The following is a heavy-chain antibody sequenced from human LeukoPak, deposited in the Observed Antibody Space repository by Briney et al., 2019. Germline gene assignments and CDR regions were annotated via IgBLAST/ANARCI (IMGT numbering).Heavy chain of an antibody. Sequence: GGSLRLSCAASGFTVSSNYMSWVRQAPGKGLEWVSVIYSGGSTYYADSVKGRFTISRDNSKNSLYLQMNSLRAEDTAVYYCARPWFGELLYLDYWGQGTLVTVSS. CDR3: ARPWFGELLYLDY. CDR1: GFTVSSNY. J-gene: IGHJ4*02. V-gene: IGHV3-66*04. CDR2: IYSGGST. D-gene: IGHD3-10*01.